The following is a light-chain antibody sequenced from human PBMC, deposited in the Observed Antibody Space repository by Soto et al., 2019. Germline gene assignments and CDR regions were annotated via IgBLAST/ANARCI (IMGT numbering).Light chain of an antibody. Sequence: DIQMTQSPSSLSASVGERVTITCRASQRISSYLNWYQQKPGKAPKLLIYAASSLQSGVPSRFSGSGSGTDFTLTISSLQPEDFATYYCQQSYSTPPETFGQGTKVDIK. CDR3: QQSYSTPPET. V-gene: IGKV1-39*01. CDR2: AAS. J-gene: IGKJ1*01. CDR1: QRISSY.